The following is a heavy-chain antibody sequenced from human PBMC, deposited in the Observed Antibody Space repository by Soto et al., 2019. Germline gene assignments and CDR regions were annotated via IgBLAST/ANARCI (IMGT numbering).Heavy chain of an antibody. Sequence: QVQLVQSETEVAEPGASVRLSCKTSGYTFSTYGLSWVRQAPGQGLEWMGWTVAISESTIYAQKFQGRVTVTTDRATHTGYLELSRLTSDDTALYYCARVAGYGSGSRHFDNWGQGTLVTVSS. CDR3: ARVAGYGSGSRHFDN. D-gene: IGHD3-10*01. CDR1: GYTFSTYG. CDR2: TVAISEST. J-gene: IGHJ4*02. V-gene: IGHV1-18*01.